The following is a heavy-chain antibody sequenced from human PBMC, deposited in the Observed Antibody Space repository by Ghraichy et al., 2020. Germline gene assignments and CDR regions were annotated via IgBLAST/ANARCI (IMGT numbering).Heavy chain of an antibody. D-gene: IGHD2-8*01. CDR3: AGSVNDVGAYDLDY. CDR1: GVSMSSASYY. CDR2: LYYRGNT. Sequence: SETLSLTCSVSGVSMSSASYYWSWVRQPPGKGLGWIGSLYYRGNTYYNPSLKSRVTISIDTSKRLSSLRLSSVTAADTALYYCAGSVNDVGAYDLDYWGQGTLVTVSS. V-gene: IGHV4-39*01. J-gene: IGHJ4*02.